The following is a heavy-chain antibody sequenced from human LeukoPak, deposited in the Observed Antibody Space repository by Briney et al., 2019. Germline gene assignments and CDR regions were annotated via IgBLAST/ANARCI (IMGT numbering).Heavy chain of an antibody. J-gene: IGHJ4*02. D-gene: IGHD2-2*01. CDR1: GFTFSSYG. CDR2: ISGSGGST. Sequence: GGSLRLSCAASGFTFSSYGMNWVRQAPGKGLGWVSAISGSGGSTYYADSVKGRFTISRDNSKNTLYLQMNSLRPEDTSVYYCARSPTSWYFDYWGQGTLVTVSS. V-gene: IGHV3-23*01. CDR3: ARSPTSWYFDY.